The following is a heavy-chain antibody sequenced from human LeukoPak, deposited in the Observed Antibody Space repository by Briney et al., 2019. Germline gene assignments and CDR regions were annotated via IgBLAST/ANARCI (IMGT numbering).Heavy chain of an antibody. Sequence: GGSLRLSCAASGFTFSSHWMNWVRQAPGKGLEWVANIHQNGNTKNYVDSVKGRFTISRDNARNSLYLQMNSLRAEDTAVYYCARDPDELLGVALDYWGQGALVTVSS. V-gene: IGHV3-7*01. J-gene: IGHJ4*02. CDR1: GFTFSSHW. D-gene: IGHD3-16*01. CDR3: ARDPDELLGVALDY. CDR2: IHQNGNTK.